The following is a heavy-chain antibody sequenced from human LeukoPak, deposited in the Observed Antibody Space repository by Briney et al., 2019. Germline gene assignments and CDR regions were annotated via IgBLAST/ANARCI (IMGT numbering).Heavy chain of an antibody. CDR1: GFTFSDYW. V-gene: IGHV3-15*07. CDR2: IRSKTHGETI. Sequence: PGGSLRLSCAASGFTFSDYWIHWVRQAPGKGLEWVGRIRSKTHGETIDYAAPVRGRFTISRDDSKNTLYLQLNSLKTEDTAVYYCATEVIIAVTGNDYWGQGSLVTVSS. D-gene: IGHD6-19*01. J-gene: IGHJ4*02. CDR3: ATEVIIAVTGNDY.